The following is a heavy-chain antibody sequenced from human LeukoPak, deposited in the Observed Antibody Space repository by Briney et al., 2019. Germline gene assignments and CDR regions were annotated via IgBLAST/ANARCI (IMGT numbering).Heavy chain of an antibody. J-gene: IGHJ4*02. CDR1: GFTFSSYG. CDR3: AKDLEPYTSGWYGDY. D-gene: IGHD6-19*01. V-gene: IGHV3-30*18. CDR2: ISYDGSNT. Sequence: GGSLRLSCAASGFTFSSYGMQWVRQAPGKVLEWVAVISYDGSNTYYADSVKGRFTISRDNSKNTLYLQMNSLRVEDTAVYHCAKDLEPYTSGWYGDYWGQGTLVTVSS.